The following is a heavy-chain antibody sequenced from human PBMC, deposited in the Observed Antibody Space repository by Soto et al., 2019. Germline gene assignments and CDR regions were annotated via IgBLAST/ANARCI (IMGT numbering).Heavy chain of an antibody. CDR1: GFTFSSYA. V-gene: IGHV3-30-3*01. CDR2: ISYDGSNK. Sequence: GGSLRLSCAASGFTFSSYAMHWVRQAPGKGLEWVAVISYDGSNKYYADSVKGRFTISRDNSKNTLYLQMNSLRAEDTAVYYCAREYCSGGSCYGYFDYWGQGTLVTVSS. CDR3: AREYCSGGSCYGYFDY. J-gene: IGHJ4*02. D-gene: IGHD2-15*01.